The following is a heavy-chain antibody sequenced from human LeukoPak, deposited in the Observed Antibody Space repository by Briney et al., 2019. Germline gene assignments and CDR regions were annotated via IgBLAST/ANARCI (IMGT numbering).Heavy chain of an antibody. CDR3: ARDESEAVSSSWYGSYYMDV. Sequence: SETLSLTCTVSGVSISSSSYYWGWIRQPPGKGLEWIGSIYYSGSTYYNPSLKSRVTISVDTSKNQFSLKLSSVTAADTAVYYCARDESEAVSSSWYGSYYMDVWGKGTTVTVSS. CDR1: GVSISSSSYY. CDR2: IYYSGST. D-gene: IGHD6-13*01. V-gene: IGHV4-39*07. J-gene: IGHJ6*03.